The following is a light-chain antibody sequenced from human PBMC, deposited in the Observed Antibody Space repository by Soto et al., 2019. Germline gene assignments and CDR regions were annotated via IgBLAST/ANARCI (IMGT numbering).Light chain of an antibody. CDR1: QGISNY. Sequence: DIQMTQSPSSLSASVGDRVTITCRASQGISNYLAWYQQKPGKVPKLLIYASSTLQSVVPSRFSGSGSGTDFTLTTSSLQPEDVATYYCQKYNSALRFGGGTKVEIK. CDR3: QKYNSALR. V-gene: IGKV1-27*01. J-gene: IGKJ4*02. CDR2: ASS.